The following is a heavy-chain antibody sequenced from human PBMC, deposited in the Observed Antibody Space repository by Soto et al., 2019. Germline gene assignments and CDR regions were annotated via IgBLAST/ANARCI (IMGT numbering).Heavy chain of an antibody. V-gene: IGHV4-30-2*01. Sequence: QLQLQESGSGLVKPSHTLSLTCTVSGGSISNAAYSWSWVRQPPGKGLEWIGYIYPSGMPFYNPSLRRRVTISIDRSNDQFSLNLKSVTAADTAAYYCARERGGYGLFDSWGQGTLVTVSS. J-gene: IGHJ4*02. CDR2: IYPSGMP. CDR3: ARERGGYGLFDS. D-gene: IGHD5-18*01. CDR1: GGSISNAAYS.